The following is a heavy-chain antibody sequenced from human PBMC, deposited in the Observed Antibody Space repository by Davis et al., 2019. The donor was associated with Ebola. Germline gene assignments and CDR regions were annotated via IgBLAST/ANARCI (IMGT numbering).Heavy chain of an antibody. CDR2: INPNTGGT. J-gene: IGHJ3*02. CDR3: ARTSIVGTTTTASDI. V-gene: IGHV1-2*06. Sequence: AASVKVSCKASEYTFTNYYVHWVRQAPGQGLEWVGRINPNTGGTSYAQKFQGRVSMTRDTSITTVYMELTRLRSDDTAVYFCARTSIVGTTTTASDIWGQGTKVTVSS. D-gene: IGHD1-26*01. CDR1: EYTFTNYY.